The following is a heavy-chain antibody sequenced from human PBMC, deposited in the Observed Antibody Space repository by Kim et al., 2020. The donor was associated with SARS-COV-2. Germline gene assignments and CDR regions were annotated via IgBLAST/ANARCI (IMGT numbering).Heavy chain of an antibody. D-gene: IGHD2-2*01. J-gene: IGHJ6*03. CDR1: GYSFTSHG. Sequence: ASVKVSCKASGYSFTSHGMNWMRQAPGQGLEWMGWINTNTGNPTYAPAFTGRFVFSMDTAVTTAYLQISSLQADDTAVYYCAREMRTVVTRNYYYHMDVWGKGTTVSVSS. V-gene: IGHV7-4-1*02. CDR2: INTNTGNP. CDR3: AREMRTVVTRNYYYHMDV.